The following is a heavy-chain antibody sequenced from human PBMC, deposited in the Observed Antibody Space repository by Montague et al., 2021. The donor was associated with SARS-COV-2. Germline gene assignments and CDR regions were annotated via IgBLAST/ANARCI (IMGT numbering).Heavy chain of an antibody. J-gene: IGHJ4*02. D-gene: IGHD4-17*01. CDR2: IYTSGRT. CDR1: GDSIGSGSYY. Sequence: TLSLTCSVSGDSIGSGSYYWSWIRRAAGEGLEWIGRIYTSGRTDYNPSLITRVIISLDTSKNQFSLKLSPLTTADTGVYYCARAPDDYGTFGYWGQGIPVIVSS. V-gene: IGHV4-61*02. CDR3: ARAPDDYGTFGY.